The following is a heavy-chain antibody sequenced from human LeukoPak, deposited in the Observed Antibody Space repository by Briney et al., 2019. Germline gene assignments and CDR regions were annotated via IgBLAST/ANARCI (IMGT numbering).Heavy chain of an antibody. Sequence: SSQTLSLTCTVSGGTVSSGGYYWSWIRQHPGKGLEWIGYIYYSGSTYYNPSLKSRVTISVDTSKNQFSLKLSSVTAADTAVYYCAREGLCSVRGGKQNNFDYWGRGTLATVSS. CDR1: GGTVSSGGYY. D-gene: IGHD3-10*01. CDR2: IYYSGST. V-gene: IGHV4-31*03. J-gene: IGHJ4*02. CDR3: AREGLCSVRGGKQNNFDY.